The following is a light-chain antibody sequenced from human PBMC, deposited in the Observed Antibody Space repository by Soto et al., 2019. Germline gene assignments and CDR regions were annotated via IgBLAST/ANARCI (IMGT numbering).Light chain of an antibody. CDR1: TGVVTSGHY. CDR3: LVSYGGARV. V-gene: IGLV7-46*01. Sequence: QTVVTQEPSLTVSPGGTVTLTCGSSTGVVTSGHYPYWIQQKPGQAPRTLIYDTSDKHSWTPARFSGSLLGGKAALTLSGAQPEDEDEYYCLVSYGGARVFGGGTKLTVL. J-gene: IGLJ2*01. CDR2: DTS.